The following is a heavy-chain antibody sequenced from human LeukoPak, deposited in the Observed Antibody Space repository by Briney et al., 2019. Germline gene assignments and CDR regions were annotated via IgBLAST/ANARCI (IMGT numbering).Heavy chain of an antibody. D-gene: IGHD3-10*01. CDR1: GYSFTNYW. Sequence: GESLKIYCKGFGYSFTNYWIGWVRQMPGKGLEWLGIIHPGDSDTRYSPSFEGQVTMSADKSIRTAYLQWSSLKASDTAMYYCARPTGRYGSGSYYYFFDYCGQGTLVTVSS. J-gene: IGHJ4*02. CDR2: IHPGDSDT. V-gene: IGHV5-51*01. CDR3: ARPTGRYGSGSYYYFFDY.